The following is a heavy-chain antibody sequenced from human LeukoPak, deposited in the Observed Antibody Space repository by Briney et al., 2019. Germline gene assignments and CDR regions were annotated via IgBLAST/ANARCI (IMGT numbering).Heavy chain of an antibody. J-gene: IGHJ5*02. CDR3: ARGQQLVGDWFDP. V-gene: IGHV1-46*01. CDR1: GYTFTSYY. D-gene: IGHD6-13*01. CDR2: INPSGGST. Sequence: ASVKVSCKASGYTFTSYYMHWVRRAPGQGLEWMGIINPSGGSTSYAQKFQGRVTMTRDTSTSTAYMELRSLRSDDTAVYYCARGQQLVGDWFDPWGQGTLVTVSS.